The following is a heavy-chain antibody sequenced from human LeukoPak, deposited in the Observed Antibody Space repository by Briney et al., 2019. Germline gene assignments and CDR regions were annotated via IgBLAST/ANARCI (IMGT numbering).Heavy chain of an antibody. J-gene: IGHJ4*02. V-gene: IGHV3-33*01. CDR2: IWYDGSNK. CDR3: ARDLGSFGSGSYLGY. Sequence: GGSLILSCAASGFTFSSYGMHWVRQAPGKGLEWVAIIWYDGSNKYYADSVKGRFTISGENSKNTLYLQMNSLRAEDTAVYYCARDLGSFGSGSYLGYWGQGTLVTVSS. D-gene: IGHD3-10*01. CDR1: GFTFSSYG.